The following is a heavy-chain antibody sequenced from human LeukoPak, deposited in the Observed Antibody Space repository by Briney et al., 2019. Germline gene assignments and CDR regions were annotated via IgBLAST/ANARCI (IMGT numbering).Heavy chain of an antibody. CDR3: ARDQVVRITMVRGVIINPYYYGMAV. CDR2: ISAYNGNT. Sequence: ASVKVSCKASGYTFTSYGISWVRQAPGQGLEWMGWISAYNGNTNYAQKLQGRVTMTTDTSTSTAYMELRSLRSDDTAVYYCARDQVVRITMVRGVIINPYYYGMAVWGQGTTVTVSS. V-gene: IGHV1-18*01. CDR1: GYTFTSYG. J-gene: IGHJ6*02. D-gene: IGHD3-10*01.